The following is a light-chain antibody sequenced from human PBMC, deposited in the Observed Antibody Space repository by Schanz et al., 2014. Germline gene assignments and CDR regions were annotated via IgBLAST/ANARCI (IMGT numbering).Light chain of an antibody. CDR3: QQYGNSTWT. Sequence: EIVLTQSPGTLSLSPGERATLSCRASQSVTSSYLAWYQQKPGLAPRLLIYDASSRATGIPDRFSGSGSGTDFTLTITRLEPEDFAIYYCQQYGNSTWTFGQGTKVEIK. CDR1: QSVTSSY. J-gene: IGKJ1*01. V-gene: IGKV3D-20*01. CDR2: DAS.